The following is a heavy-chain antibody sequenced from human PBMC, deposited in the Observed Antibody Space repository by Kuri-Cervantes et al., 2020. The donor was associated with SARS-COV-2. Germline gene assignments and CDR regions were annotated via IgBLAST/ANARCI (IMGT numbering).Heavy chain of an antibody. CDR1: GFTFSSYW. J-gene: IGHJ4*02. D-gene: IGHD4-11*01. V-gene: IGHV3-74*01. CDR2: LTNDGSDA. Sequence: GGSLRLSCVASGFTFSSYWMHWVRQAPGKGLVWVSRLTNDGSDAIFADSVKGRFIISRDNAKNMLYLYMNSLRADDTAVYYCARDSMTTRDFDYWGQGTLVTVSS. CDR3: ARDSMTTRDFDY.